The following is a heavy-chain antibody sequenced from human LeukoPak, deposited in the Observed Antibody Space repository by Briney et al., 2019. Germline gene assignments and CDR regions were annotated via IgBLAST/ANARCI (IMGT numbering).Heavy chain of an antibody. J-gene: IGHJ3*02. CDR1: GFTFSNYG. CDR2: ISYDGSNK. V-gene: IGHV3-30*18. D-gene: IGHD3-10*01. CDR3: AKSSITRAFDI. Sequence: GGSLRLSCAASGFTFSNYGMHWVRQAPGKGLEWVAVISYDGSNKYYADSVKGRFTISRDNSKNTLYLRMNSLRAEDTAVYYCAKSSITRAFDIWGQGTMVTVSS.